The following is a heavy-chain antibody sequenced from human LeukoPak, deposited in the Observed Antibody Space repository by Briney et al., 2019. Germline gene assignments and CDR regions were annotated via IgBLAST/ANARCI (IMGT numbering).Heavy chain of an antibody. CDR2: INYSGGST. J-gene: IGHJ5*02. CDR1: GFTFSSYA. CDR3: AKPGGYCGGDCYSNWFDP. Sequence: GGSLRLSCAAFGFTFSSYAMTWVRQAPGRGLEWVSAINYSGGSTYYADSVKGRFIISRDNPKNTLFLQMNGLTADDTAVYYCAKPGGYCGGDCYSNWFDPWGQGTLVTVSS. V-gene: IGHV3-23*01. D-gene: IGHD2-21*02.